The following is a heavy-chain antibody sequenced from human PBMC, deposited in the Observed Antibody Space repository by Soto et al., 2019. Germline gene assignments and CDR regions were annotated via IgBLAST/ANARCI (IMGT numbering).Heavy chain of an antibody. CDR1: GGSISSYY. J-gene: IGHJ6*02. V-gene: IGHV4-59*01. CDR2: IYYTGST. Sequence: TSETLSLTCTVSGGSISSYYWSWIRQPPGKGLEWIGYIYYTGSTNYNPSLKSRVTISVDTSKNQFSLKLSSVTAADTAVYYCARDPYVVGATRNYYYGMDVWGQGTTVTVSS. D-gene: IGHD1-26*01. CDR3: ARDPYVVGATRNYYYGMDV.